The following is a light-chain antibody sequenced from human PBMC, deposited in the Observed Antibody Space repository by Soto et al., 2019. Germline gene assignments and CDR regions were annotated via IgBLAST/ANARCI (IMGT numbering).Light chain of an antibody. Sequence: QSVLTQPPSASGTPGQRVTISCSGSSSNVGRNFVFWYQQLPGTAPKLLVHKNDERPSGVPDRFSGSKSGTSASLAISGLRSEDEADYYCAAWDESLSGHVFGPGTKVTVL. CDR1: SSNVGRNF. V-gene: IGLV1-47*01. J-gene: IGLJ1*01. CDR3: AAWDESLSGHV. CDR2: KND.